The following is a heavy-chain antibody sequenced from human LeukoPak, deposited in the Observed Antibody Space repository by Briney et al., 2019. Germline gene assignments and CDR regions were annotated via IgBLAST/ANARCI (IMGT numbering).Heavy chain of an antibody. CDR1: GYTFTGYY. D-gene: IGHD2-2*01. CDR2: INPNSGGT. CDR3: ARTEDIVVVPAATRGRYFDY. Sequence: ASVKVSCKASGYTFTGYYMHWVRQAPGQGLEWMGWINPNSGGTNYAQKFQGRVTMTRDTSISTAYMELSRLRSDDTAVYYCARTEDIVVVPAATRGRYFDYWGQGTLVTVSS. V-gene: IGHV1-2*02. J-gene: IGHJ4*02.